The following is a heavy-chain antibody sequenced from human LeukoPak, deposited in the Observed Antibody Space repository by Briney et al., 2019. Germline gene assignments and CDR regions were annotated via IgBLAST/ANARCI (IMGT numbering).Heavy chain of an antibody. CDR2: IIPIFGTA. Sequence: SVKVSCKASGGTFISYAISWVRQAPGQGLEWMGGIIPIFGTANYAQKFQGRVTITADESTSTAYMELSSLRSEDTAVYYCARGLKYCSSTSCPPRYYYGMDVWGQGATVTVSS. J-gene: IGHJ6*02. CDR3: ARGLKYCSSTSCPPRYYYGMDV. D-gene: IGHD2-2*01. V-gene: IGHV1-69*13. CDR1: GGTFISYA.